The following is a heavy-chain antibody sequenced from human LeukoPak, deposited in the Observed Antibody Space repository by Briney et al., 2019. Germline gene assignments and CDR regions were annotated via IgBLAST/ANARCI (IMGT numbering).Heavy chain of an antibody. CDR1: GYTFTSYY. CDR2: MNPDSGNT. V-gene: IGHV1-8*02. Sequence: GASVKVSCKASGYTFTSYYMHWVRQATGQGLEWMGWMNPDSGNTGYAQKFQGRVTMTRNTSTNIAYMELSILRSEDTAVYFCATQTGNHWYLDLWGPGTLVTVSS. J-gene: IGHJ2*01. CDR3: ATQTGNHWYLDL.